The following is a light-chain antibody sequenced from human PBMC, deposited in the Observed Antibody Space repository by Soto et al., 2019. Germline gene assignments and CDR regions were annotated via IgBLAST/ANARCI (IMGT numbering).Light chain of an antibody. Sequence: QSALTQPASVSGSPGQSITISCTGTSSDVGGYNYVSWYQQHPGKAPKLMIYEVSNRPSGVSNRFSGSKSGNTASLTISGLQAEDEADYYCSSYTSSRTPYLFGTGTKVTVL. V-gene: IGLV2-14*01. J-gene: IGLJ1*01. CDR1: SSDVGGYNY. CDR3: SSYTSSRTPYL. CDR2: EVS.